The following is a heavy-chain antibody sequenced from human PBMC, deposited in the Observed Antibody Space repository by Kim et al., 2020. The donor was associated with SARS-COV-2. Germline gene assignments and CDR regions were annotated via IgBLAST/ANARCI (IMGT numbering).Heavy chain of an antibody. V-gene: IGHV3-30*18. CDR3: AKDGAVAGTDYYYGMDV. CDR1: GFTFSSYG. CDR2: ISYDGSNK. J-gene: IGHJ6*02. D-gene: IGHD6-19*01. Sequence: GGSLRLSCAASGFTFSSYGMHWVRQAPGKGLEWVAVISYDGSNKYYADSVKGRFTISRYNSKNTLYLQMNSLRAEDTAVYYCAKDGAVAGTDYYYGMDVWGQGTTVTVSS.